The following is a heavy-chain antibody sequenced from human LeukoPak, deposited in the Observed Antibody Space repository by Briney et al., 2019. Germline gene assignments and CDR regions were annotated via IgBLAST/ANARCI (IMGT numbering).Heavy chain of an antibody. Sequence: ASVKVSCKASGYTFTGYYMHWVRQAPGQGLEWMGWIEPNSGDTNYPEKFQGRITMTRDTSISTAYMELSRLTSDDAAVYFCARDYFTFTSKSYNFFDPWGQGTLVTVSS. J-gene: IGHJ5*02. CDR3: ARDYFTFTSKSYNFFDP. CDR2: IEPNSGDT. CDR1: GYTFTGYY. V-gene: IGHV1-2*02. D-gene: IGHD1-20*01.